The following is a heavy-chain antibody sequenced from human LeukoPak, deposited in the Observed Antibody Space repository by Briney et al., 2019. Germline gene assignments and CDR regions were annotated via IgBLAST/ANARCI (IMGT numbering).Heavy chain of an antibody. D-gene: IGHD2-15*01. CDR3: ARSSDSGGSYPADEYFQQ. J-gene: IGHJ1*01. V-gene: IGHV3-30-3*01. CDR1: GFTFSSYA. CDR2: ISYDGSKK. Sequence: PGRSLRLSCAASGFTFSSYAMHWVRQAPGKGLEWVAVISYDGSKKYYAESVKGRFTISRDNSKNTLYLQMNSLRAEDTAMYYCARSSDSGGSYPADEYFQQWGQGTLVTVSS.